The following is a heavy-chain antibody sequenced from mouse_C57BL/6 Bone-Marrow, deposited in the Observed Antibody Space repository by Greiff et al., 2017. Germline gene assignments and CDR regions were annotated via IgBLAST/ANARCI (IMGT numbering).Heavy chain of an antibody. Sequence: QVQLQQSGAELVRPGTSVKMSCKASGYTFTNYWIGWAKQRPGHGLEWIGDVYPGGGYTNYNEKFKGKATLTADKSSSTADMQFSSLTSEDSASHYGARADDTLFDYWGQGTTLTVSS. V-gene: IGHV1-63*01. J-gene: IGHJ2*01. CDR2: VYPGGGYT. D-gene: IGHD2-3*01. CDR3: ARADDTLFDY. CDR1: GYTFTNYW.